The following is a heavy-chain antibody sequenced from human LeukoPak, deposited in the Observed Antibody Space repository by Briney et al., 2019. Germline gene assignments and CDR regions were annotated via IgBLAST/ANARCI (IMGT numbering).Heavy chain of an antibody. D-gene: IGHD6-19*01. J-gene: IGHJ4*02. CDR1: GYTLTELS. V-gene: IGHV1-24*01. Sequence: ASVKVSCKVSGYTLTELSMHWVRQAPGKGLEWMGGFDPEDGETIHAQKFQGRVTMTEDTSTDTAYMELSSLRSEDTAVYYCATDGWAVAGNTEYYFDYWGQGTLVTVSS. CDR3: ATDGWAVAGNTEYYFDY. CDR2: FDPEDGET.